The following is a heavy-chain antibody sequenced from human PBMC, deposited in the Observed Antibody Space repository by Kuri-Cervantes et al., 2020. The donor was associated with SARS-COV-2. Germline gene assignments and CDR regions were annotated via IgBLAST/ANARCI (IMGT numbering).Heavy chain of an antibody. V-gene: IGHV3-30*18. Sequence: GESLKISCAASGYNFATYGMHWVRQAPGKGLEWVAVISYDGSNKYYADSVKGRFTISRDNSKNTLYLQMNSLRAEDTAVYYCAKDLNPKNLSRDDAFDIWGQGTMVTVSS. CDR1: GYNFATYG. D-gene: IGHD5/OR15-5a*01. CDR3: AKDLNPKNLSRDDAFDI. CDR2: ISYDGSNK. J-gene: IGHJ3*02.